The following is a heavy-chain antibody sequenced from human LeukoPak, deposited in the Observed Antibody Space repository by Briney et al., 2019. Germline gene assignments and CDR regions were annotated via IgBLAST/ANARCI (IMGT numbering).Heavy chain of an antibody. J-gene: IGHJ4*02. CDR2: ISYDGTNK. D-gene: IGHD3-10*01. CDR3: ARDYGSGLTKGYYLDS. CDR1: GFTFSSYA. Sequence: PGWSLRLSCAASGFTFSSYALHWVRQGPGKGLEWVGIISYDGTNKNLADSVNGRFTISRDNSKSTLYLQMNSLRAEDTAIYYCARDYGSGLTKGYYLDSWGQGTLVTVSS. V-gene: IGHV3-30*04.